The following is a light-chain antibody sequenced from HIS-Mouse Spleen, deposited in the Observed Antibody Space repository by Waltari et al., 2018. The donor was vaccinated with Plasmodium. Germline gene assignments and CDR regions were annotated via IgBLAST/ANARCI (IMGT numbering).Light chain of an antibody. CDR3: QQYGSSGT. CDR2: GAS. V-gene: IGKV3-20*01. CDR1: QSVSSSY. J-gene: IGKJ1*01. Sequence: EIVLTQSPGTLSSSPGDRATLTCRASQSVSSSYLAWYQQKPGQAPRLLFYGASSRATGIPDRFSGSGSGTDFTLTISRLEPEDFAVYYCQQYGSSGTFGQGTKVEIK.